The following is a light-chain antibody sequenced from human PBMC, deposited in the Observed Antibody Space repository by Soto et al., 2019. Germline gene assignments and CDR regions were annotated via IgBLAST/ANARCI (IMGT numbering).Light chain of an antibody. CDR1: QSVSSNY. CDR2: GAS. J-gene: IGKJ4*01. Sequence: EIVLTQSPGTLSLSPGERATLSCRASQSVSSNYLAWSQQKPGQAPRLLIFGASSRAPGIPDRFSGSGSGTDFTLTISRREPEDFAVYYCQQYGGSPRVTFGGGTKVEIK. V-gene: IGKV3-20*01. CDR3: QQYGGSPRVT.